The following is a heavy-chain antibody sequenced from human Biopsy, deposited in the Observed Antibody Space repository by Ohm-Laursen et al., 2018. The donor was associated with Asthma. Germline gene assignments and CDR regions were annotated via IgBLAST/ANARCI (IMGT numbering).Heavy chain of an antibody. Sequence: SQTLSLTWDVSGGSISSGGYSWSWIRQPPGKGLEWIGYIYHSGSTYYNPSLKSRVTISVDRSKNQFSLKLSSVTAADTAVYYCARVKDGYNFDYWGQGTLVTVSS. CDR1: GGSISSGGYS. V-gene: IGHV4-30-2*01. CDR2: IYHSGST. D-gene: IGHD5-24*01. CDR3: ARVKDGYNFDY. J-gene: IGHJ4*02.